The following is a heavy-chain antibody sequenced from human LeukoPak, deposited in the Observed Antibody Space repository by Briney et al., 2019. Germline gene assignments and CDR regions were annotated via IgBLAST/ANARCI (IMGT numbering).Heavy chain of an antibody. CDR3: ARDGAVVLGTPYFDY. J-gene: IGHJ4*02. CDR1: GFTFSSYA. V-gene: IGHV3-64*01. D-gene: IGHD3-16*01. CDR2: ISSNGGST. Sequence: HPGGSLRLSCAASGFTFSSYAMSWVRQAPGKGLEYVSAISSNGGSTYYANSVKGRFTISRDNSKNTLYLQMGSLRAEDMAVYYCARDGAVVLGTPYFDYWGQGTLVTVSS.